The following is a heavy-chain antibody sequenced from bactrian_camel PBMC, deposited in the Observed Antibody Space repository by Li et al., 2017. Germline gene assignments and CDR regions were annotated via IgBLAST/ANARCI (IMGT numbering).Heavy chain of an antibody. CDR1: GYRYNSNC. D-gene: IGHD4*01. CDR2: IYTGGGTT. CDR3: AAGRTSTLVPVRYTI. Sequence: HVQLVESGGGSAQPGGSLRLSCVASGYRYNSNCMGWYRQAPGKEREGVANIYTGGGTTYYADSVKGRFTISKDKNTLYLQMDNLAPEDTGMYYCAAGRTSTLVPVRYTIWGQGTQVTVSS. V-gene: IGHV3S1*01. J-gene: IGHJ4*01.